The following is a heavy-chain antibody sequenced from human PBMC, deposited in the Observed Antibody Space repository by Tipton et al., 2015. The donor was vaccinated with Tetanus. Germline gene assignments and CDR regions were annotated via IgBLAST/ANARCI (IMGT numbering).Heavy chain of an antibody. CDR1: GYIFNNYW. CDR3: ARAHCTDGVCNFDF. CDR2: IYPVDSDT. V-gene: IGHV5-51*01. D-gene: IGHD2-8*01. Sequence: VQLVQSGGEVKKPGESLKISCKGSGYIFNNYWIGWVRQETGKGLEWMGSIYPVDSDTRYSPSFQGQVTISVDKSINPAYLQWSSLKASDPSMFYCARAHCTDGVCNFDFWGQGALVTVAS. J-gene: IGHJ4*02.